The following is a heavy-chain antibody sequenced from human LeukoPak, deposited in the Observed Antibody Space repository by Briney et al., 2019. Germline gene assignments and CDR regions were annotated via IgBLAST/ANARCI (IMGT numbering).Heavy chain of an antibody. Sequence: PSETLSLTCTVSGGSISNYFWSWIRQPPGKGLEWIGYIYSSGSTNYNPSLKSRVTMSVDTSKKQFSLKLSSVTAADTAVYYCARVETISPYYYMDVWGKGTTVTVSS. J-gene: IGHJ6*03. D-gene: IGHD3-3*01. CDR2: IYSSGST. V-gene: IGHV4-59*12. CDR3: ARVETISPYYYMDV. CDR1: GGSISNYF.